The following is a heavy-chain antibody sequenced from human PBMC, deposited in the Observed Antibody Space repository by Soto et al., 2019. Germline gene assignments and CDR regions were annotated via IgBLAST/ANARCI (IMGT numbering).Heavy chain of an antibody. V-gene: IGHV3-15*01. J-gene: IGHJ4*01. CDR3: ATGIGTIDY. CDR2: IKKKSDGGTT. CDR1: GFSVNNAW. D-gene: IGHD3-10*01. Sequence: EVQLVQSGGGLVKPGGSLRLSCAGSGFSVNNAWMTWVRQAPGQGLECVARIKKKSDGGTTEYAAPVKGRFTISRDDSTNTLYLQMNSLKTEDTALYYCATGIGTIDYLGNVALVTVSS.